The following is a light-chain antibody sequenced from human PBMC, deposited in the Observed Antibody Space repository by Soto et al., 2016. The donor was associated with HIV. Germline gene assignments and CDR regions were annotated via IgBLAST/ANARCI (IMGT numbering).Light chain of an antibody. J-gene: IGKJ1*01. CDR1: QDINNY. V-gene: IGKV1-8*01. CDR3: LQYDILWT. CDR2: KAS. Sequence: AIRMTQSPSSFSASTGDRVTITCRASQDINNYLAWFQQKPGKAPKLLIYKASYLDSRAPSRFTGSGSGTEFTLTISNLQPEDFASYYCLQYDILWTFGQGTKVEIK.